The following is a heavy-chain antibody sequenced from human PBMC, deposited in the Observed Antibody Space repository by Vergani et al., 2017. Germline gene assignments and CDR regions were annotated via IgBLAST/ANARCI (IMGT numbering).Heavy chain of an antibody. V-gene: IGHV3-33*01. J-gene: IGHJ5*02. CDR1: GFTFNQYG. D-gene: IGHD1-14*01. CDR2: TWYDGNNK. Sequence: QVQLVESGGGVVQPGRSLRLSCAASGFTFNQYGMHWVRQAPGKGLEWVAVTWYDGNNKQYADSVKGRFTISRDNSKSTMYLQMNSLRDEDTGVYYCARYLRLLYNRCDPWGEGTLVTVSS. CDR3: ARYLRLLYNRCDP.